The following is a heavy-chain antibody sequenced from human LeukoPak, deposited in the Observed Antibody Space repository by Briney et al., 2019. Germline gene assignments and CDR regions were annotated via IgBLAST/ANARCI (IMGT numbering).Heavy chain of an antibody. D-gene: IGHD4-17*01. CDR2: INPGGGS. CDR3: ARAKSTVSTYFDS. V-gene: IGHV4-34*01. Sequence: PSETLFLTCAVHGGSLSGYYWAWIRQPPGKGPEWIGEINPGGGSNYHPSLKRRVTISVDTSKSQFSLELRSVTAADTAVFYCARAKSTVSTYFDSWGQGSLVTVSS. CDR1: GGSLSGYY. J-gene: IGHJ4*02.